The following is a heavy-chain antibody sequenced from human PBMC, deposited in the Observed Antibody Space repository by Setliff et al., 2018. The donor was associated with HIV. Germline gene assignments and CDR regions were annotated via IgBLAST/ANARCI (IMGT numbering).Heavy chain of an antibody. V-gene: IGHV4-34*01. CDR1: GGSFSGYS. CDR2: MNHSEH. CDR3: ARTITTFGVIGRGGRMDV. J-gene: IGHJ6*04. Sequence: KPSETLSLTCAVYGGSFSGYSWTWIRQSPGKGLEWIGEMNHSEHYYNPTLKSRVTISMDTSKNQFSLELSSVTAADTALYYCARTITTFGVIGRGGRMDVWGKGTTVTSPQ. D-gene: IGHD3-3*01.